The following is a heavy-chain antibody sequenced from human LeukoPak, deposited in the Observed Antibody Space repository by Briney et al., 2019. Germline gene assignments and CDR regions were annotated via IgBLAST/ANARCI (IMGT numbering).Heavy chain of an antibody. D-gene: IGHD1-26*01. CDR1: GFTFSIYA. V-gene: IGHV3-23*01. CDR2: ISGSGDST. CDR3: AKTYSGSYSDYFDY. J-gene: IGHJ4*02. Sequence: GGSLRLSCAASGFTFSIYAMSWVRQAPGKGLEWVSAISGSGDSTYYADSVKGRFTISRDNSKNTLFLQMNSLRAEDTAVYYCAKTYSGSYSDYFDYWGQGTLVTVSS.